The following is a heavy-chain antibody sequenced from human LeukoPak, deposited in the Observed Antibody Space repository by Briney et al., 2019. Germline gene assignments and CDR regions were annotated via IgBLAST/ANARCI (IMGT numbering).Heavy chain of an antibody. D-gene: IGHD3-16*01. CDR1: GYTFTSYG. Sequence: ASVKVSCKASGYTFTSYGISWVRQAPGQGLEWMGWISAYNGNTNYAQKLQGRVTMTTDTSTSTAYMALRSLRSDDTAVYYCARVPLYTYYYGMDVWGQGTTVTVSS. CDR2: ISAYNGNT. V-gene: IGHV1-18*01. J-gene: IGHJ6*02. CDR3: ARVPLYTYYYGMDV.